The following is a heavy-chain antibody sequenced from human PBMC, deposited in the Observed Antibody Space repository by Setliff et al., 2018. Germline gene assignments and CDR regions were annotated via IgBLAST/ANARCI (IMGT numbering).Heavy chain of an antibody. CDR3: ARGRNVAARLLDS. J-gene: IGHJ4*02. D-gene: IGHD6-6*01. V-gene: IGHV4-59*08. CDR2: IYHSGNT. CDR1: GGSMSSYY. Sequence: SETLSLTCTVSGGSMSSYYWSWVRQPPGKGLEWIGYIYHSGNTNYNPSLKSRVTMSVDTSKNQFSLKLRSVTAADTAMYYCARGRNVAARLLDSWGQGTLVTVSS.